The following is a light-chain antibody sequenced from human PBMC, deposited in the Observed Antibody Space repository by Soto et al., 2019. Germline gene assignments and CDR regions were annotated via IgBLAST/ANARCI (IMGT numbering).Light chain of an antibody. CDR1: QSVKNNY. CDR2: DAS. J-gene: IGKJ1*01. Sequence: EIVLTQSPGTLSLSPGERATLSCRASQSVKNNYLAWYQQKPGQAPRLLIYDASTRATGIPDRFSGSGSGIDFTLTISGLEPADFAVYYCQQYDSSLPRTFGQGTKVEIK. CDR3: QQYDSSLPRT. V-gene: IGKV3-20*01.